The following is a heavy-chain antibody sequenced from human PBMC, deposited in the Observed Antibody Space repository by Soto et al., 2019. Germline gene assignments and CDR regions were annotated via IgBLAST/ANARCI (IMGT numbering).Heavy chain of an antibody. CDR3: AKDRYNVTSFDY. J-gene: IGHJ4*02. CDR2: ISYDGSNK. V-gene: IGHV3-30*18. CDR1: GFTFSSYG. Sequence: AGSLRLSCAASGFTFSSYGMHWVRQAPGKGLEWVAVISYDGSNKYYADSVKGRFTISRDNSKNTLYLQMNSLRAEDTAVYYCAKDRYNVTSFDYWGQGTLVTVSS. D-gene: IGHD1-20*01.